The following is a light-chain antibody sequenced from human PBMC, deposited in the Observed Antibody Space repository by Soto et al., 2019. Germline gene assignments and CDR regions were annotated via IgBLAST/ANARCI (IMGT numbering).Light chain of an antibody. Sequence: DIQMTQSPSSVSASVGDRVTITCRASQTISSWLAWYQQKPGKAPKLLIYDASSLESGVPSRFSGSGSGTEFTLTINGLQPDDFATYYCQQYDNYKPLTFGGGTKVDI. CDR1: QTISSW. CDR3: QQYDNYKPLT. CDR2: DAS. J-gene: IGKJ4*01. V-gene: IGKV1-5*01.